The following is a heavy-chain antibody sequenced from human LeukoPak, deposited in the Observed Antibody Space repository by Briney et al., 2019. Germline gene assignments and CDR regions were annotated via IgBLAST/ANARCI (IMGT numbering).Heavy chain of an antibody. V-gene: IGHV3-15*01. CDR3: TTGGSYSYGFSYYFDY. CDR2: IKSKTDGGTT. D-gene: IGHD5-18*01. Sequence: GGSLRLSCAASGFTFSSYAMSWVRQAPGKGLEWVGRIKSKTDGGTTDYAAPVKGRFTISRDDSKNTLYLQMNSLKTEDTAVYYCTTGGSYSYGFSYYFDYWGQGTLVTVSS. J-gene: IGHJ4*02. CDR1: GFTFSSYA.